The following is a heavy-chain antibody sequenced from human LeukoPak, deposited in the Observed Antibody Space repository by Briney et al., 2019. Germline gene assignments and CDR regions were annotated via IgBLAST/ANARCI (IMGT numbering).Heavy chain of an antibody. CDR3: AKSPSSYYYYYMDV. J-gene: IGHJ6*03. CDR2: ISGSGGST. CDR1: GFTFSSYA. V-gene: IGHV3-23*01. Sequence: GGSLRLSCAASGFTFSSYAMSWVRQAPGKGLEWVSAISGSGGSTYYADSVKGRFTISRDNSKNTLYLQMNSMRAEDTAVYYCAKSPSSYYYYYMDVWGKGTTVTVSS.